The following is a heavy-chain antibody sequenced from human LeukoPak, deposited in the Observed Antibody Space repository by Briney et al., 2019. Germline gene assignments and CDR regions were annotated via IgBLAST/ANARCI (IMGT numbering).Heavy chain of an antibody. V-gene: IGHV4-59*01. CDR3: AREPPGLGFGAYYFDY. Sequence: PSETLSLTCTVSGGSISSYYWSWVRQPPGKGLEWIGYIYYSGSTNYNPSLKSRVTISVDTSKNQFSLKLSSVTAADTAVYYCAREPPGLGFGAYYFDYWGQGTLVTVSS. CDR2: IYYSGST. CDR1: GGSISSYY. D-gene: IGHD3-3*01. J-gene: IGHJ4*02.